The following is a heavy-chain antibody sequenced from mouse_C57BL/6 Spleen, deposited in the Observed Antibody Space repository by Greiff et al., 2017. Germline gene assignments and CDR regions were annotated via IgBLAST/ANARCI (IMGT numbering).Heavy chain of an antibody. CDR3: ARRDGYYYYFDY. CDR2: IYPGSGST. CDR1: GYTFTSYW. V-gene: IGHV1-55*01. D-gene: IGHD2-3*01. J-gene: IGHJ2*01. Sequence: VQLQQPGAELVKPGASVKMSCKASGYTFTSYWITWVKQRPGQGLEWIGDIYPGSGSTNYNEKFKSKATLTVDTSSSTAYMQLSSLTSEDSAVYYCARRDGYYYYFDYWGQGTTLTVSS.